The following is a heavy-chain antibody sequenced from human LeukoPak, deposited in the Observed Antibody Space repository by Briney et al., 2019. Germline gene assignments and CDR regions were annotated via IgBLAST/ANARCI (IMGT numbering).Heavy chain of an antibody. D-gene: IGHD6-19*01. CDR1: GGSISSYY. CDR3: ARGNQWLVAFDY. J-gene: IGHJ4*02. Sequence: PSETLSLTCTVSGGSISSYYWSWIRQPPGKGLEWIGYIYYSGSTNYNPSLKSRVTISVDTSKNQFSLKLSSVTAADTAVYYCARGNQWLVAFDYWGQGTLVTVSS. CDR2: IYYSGST. V-gene: IGHV4-59*01.